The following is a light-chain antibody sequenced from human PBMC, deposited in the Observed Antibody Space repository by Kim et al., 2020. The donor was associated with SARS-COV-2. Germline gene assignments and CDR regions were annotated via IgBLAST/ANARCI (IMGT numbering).Light chain of an antibody. CDR2: SND. J-gene: IGLJ3*02. CDR1: SSNIGSNH. CDR3: AAWDDSLRGRV. V-gene: IGLV1-47*02. Sequence: QSALTQPPSASGTPGQRVTISCSGSSSNIGSNHVYWYQQFPGTAPKVLVYSNDQRPSGVPDRFSGSKSGTSASLAISGLRSEDEADYYCAAWDDSLRGRVFGGGTKVTVL.